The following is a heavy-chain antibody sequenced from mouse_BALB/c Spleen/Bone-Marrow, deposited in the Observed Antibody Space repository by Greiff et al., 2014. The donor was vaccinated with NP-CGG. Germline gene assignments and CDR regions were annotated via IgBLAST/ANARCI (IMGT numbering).Heavy chain of an antibody. J-gene: IGHJ2*01. CDR3: ARNFYGSSYFGY. D-gene: IGHD1-1*01. CDR1: GYTFTAYA. V-gene: IGHV1-67*01. Sequence: QVQLKQSGPEVVRPGVSVKLSCKGSGYTFTAYAMHWVKQSHAESLEWIGLISTYSGNTHYNQDFKGKATMTVDKSSSTAYMELARLTSEDSAIYYCARNFYGSSYFGYWGQGTTLTVSS. CDR2: ISTYSGNT.